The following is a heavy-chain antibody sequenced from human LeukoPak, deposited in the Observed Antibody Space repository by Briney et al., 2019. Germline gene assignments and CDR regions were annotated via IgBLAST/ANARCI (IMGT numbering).Heavy chain of an antibody. V-gene: IGHV3-23*01. Sequence: GGSLRLSCAASGFTFIRYDMTWVSQAPGKGLEWVSGIGGGGATTFSADSVKGRFTISRDNSKNTLYLEMDYLRAEDTAVYYCARGRRTATKPFYYYMDVWGKGTTVTVSS. CDR2: IGGGGATT. CDR3: ARGRRTATKPFYYYMDV. J-gene: IGHJ6*03. CDR1: GFTFIRYD. D-gene: IGHD1-14*01.